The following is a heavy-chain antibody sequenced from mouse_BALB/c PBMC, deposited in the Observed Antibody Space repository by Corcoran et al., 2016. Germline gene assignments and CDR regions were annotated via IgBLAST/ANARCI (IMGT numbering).Heavy chain of an antibody. CDR1: GYTFTSYV. V-gene: IGHV1S136*01. Sequence: EVQLQQSGPELVKPGASVKMSCKASGYTFTSYVMHWVKQKPEQGLEWIGYIYPFKDVTKYNENFKGKATLTSDKSSSTAYMVLSSLTSEDSAVYYCTREVPGGYPFDYWGQGTTLTVSS. CDR3: TREVPGGYPFDY. CDR2: IYPFKDVT. D-gene: IGHD2-2*01. J-gene: IGHJ2*01.